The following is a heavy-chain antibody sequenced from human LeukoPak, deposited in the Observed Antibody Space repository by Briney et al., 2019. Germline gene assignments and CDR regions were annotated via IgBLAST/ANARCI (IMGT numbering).Heavy chain of an antibody. CDR3: AKGRGVALNDAFDM. Sequence: PGGSLRLSCSVSGFINDDYTLNWVRRPPGKGPEWVSLMTGDGRQTYCSSSVQGRFLISRDSGKNSLYLQMNSLRPEDSALYYCAKGRGVALNDAFDMWGQGTMVVVSS. CDR1: GFINDDYT. D-gene: IGHD3-3*01. V-gene: IGHV3-43*01. CDR2: MTGDGRQT. J-gene: IGHJ3*02.